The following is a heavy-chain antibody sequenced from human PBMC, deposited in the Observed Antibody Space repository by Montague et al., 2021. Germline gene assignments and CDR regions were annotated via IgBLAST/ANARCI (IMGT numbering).Heavy chain of an antibody. CDR2: INQDGSTR. D-gene: IGHD5-12*01. Sequence: SLRLSCAASGFTFSTYWLAWVRQAPGKGREWVANINQDGSTRNYVDSVKGRFTISRDNAKNSLSLQMNSLRVEDTAIYYCARDSSGSLDYWGQGTLVTVSS. CDR1: GFTFSTYW. CDR3: ARDSSGSLDY. V-gene: IGHV3-7*01. J-gene: IGHJ4*02.